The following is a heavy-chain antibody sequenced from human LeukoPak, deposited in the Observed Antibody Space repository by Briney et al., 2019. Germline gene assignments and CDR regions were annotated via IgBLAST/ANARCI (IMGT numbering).Heavy chain of an antibody. CDR2: ISGSGSTT. D-gene: IGHD1-26*01. Sequence: GGSLRLSCAASEFTFSGYAMSWVRQAPGKGLEWVSTISGSGSTTWYADSVKGRFTISRDNSKNTLYLQMNSLRVEDTAVYYCARGIVGATIRAIDCWGQGTLVTVSS. CDR3: ARGIVGATIRAIDC. CDR1: EFTFSGYA. J-gene: IGHJ4*02. V-gene: IGHV3-23*01.